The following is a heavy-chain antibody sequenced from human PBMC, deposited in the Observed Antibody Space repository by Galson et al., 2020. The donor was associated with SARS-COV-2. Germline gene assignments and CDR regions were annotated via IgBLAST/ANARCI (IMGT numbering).Heavy chain of an antibody. Sequence: SETLSLTCTVSGGSIISGAYYWSWIRQPAGKGLECIGRIYTTTGGTNYNPSLKSRVTISVDTSKNQFSLRLTSVTAADTAVYYRARESRWDLYFDFWGQGTLVTVSS. CDR1: GGSIISGAYY. CDR3: ARESRWDLYFDF. J-gene: IGHJ4*02. V-gene: IGHV4-61*02. D-gene: IGHD1-26*01. CDR2: IYTTTGGT.